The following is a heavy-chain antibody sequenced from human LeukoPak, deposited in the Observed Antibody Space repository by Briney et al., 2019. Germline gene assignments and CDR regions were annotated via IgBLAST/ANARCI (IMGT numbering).Heavy chain of an antibody. CDR3: ATDGYYYGSGTYPNY. CDR1: GYTFTGYY. D-gene: IGHD3-10*01. V-gene: IGHV1-2*02. J-gene: IGHJ4*02. CDR2: INPNSGGT. Sequence: ASVKVSCKTSGYTFTGYYMHWVRQAPGQGLAWMGWINPNSGGTDYAQKFQGRVTMTRDTSISTAYMELGRLTSDDTAVYYCATDGYYYGSGTYPNYWGQGTLVTISS.